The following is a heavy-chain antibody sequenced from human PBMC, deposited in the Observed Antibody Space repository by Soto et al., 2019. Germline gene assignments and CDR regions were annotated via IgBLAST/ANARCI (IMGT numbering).Heavy chain of an antibody. D-gene: IGHD5-18*01. Sequence: ASVKVSCKASGYTFTSYYMHWVRQAPGQGLEWMGIINPSGGSTNYAQRFQGRVTMTRDTSTSTVYMELSSLRSGDTAVYYCARGSYGEYNWFDPWGQGTLVTVSS. CDR2: INPSGGST. J-gene: IGHJ5*02. V-gene: IGHV1-46*01. CDR1: GYTFTSYY. CDR3: ARGSYGEYNWFDP.